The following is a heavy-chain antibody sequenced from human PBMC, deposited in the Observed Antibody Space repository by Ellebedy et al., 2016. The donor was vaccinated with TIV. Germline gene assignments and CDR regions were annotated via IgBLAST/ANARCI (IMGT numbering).Heavy chain of an antibody. CDR1: GYTFTSFG. Sequence: ASVKVSCKASGYTFTSFGITWVRQAPGQGLEWMGWISAYNGNTNYAQKFQGRVTMTTHTSTNTGYMEMMSLRSYDPAVYYCARVIGLPDCSGDICSPPPPLDHWGQGALVTVSS. J-gene: IGHJ4*02. CDR2: ISAYNGNT. D-gene: IGHD2-15*01. CDR3: ARVIGLPDCSGDICSPPPPLDH. V-gene: IGHV1-18*04.